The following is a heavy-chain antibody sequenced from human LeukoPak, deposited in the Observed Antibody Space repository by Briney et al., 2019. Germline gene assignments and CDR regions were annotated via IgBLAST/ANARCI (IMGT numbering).Heavy chain of an antibody. V-gene: IGHV3-23*01. J-gene: IGHJ4*02. CDR3: VRVKNRYCSGGSCFRSLDY. D-gene: IGHD2-15*01. CDR1: GFTFTTYA. Sequence: PGGSLRLSYAASGFTFTTYAMSWVRQAPGKGLEWVSAIRSDGYTYYADSVKGRFTISRDNSKNTLYLQMNSLRAEDTAVYYCVRVKNRYCSGGSCFRSLDYWGQGTLVTVSS. CDR2: IRSDGYT.